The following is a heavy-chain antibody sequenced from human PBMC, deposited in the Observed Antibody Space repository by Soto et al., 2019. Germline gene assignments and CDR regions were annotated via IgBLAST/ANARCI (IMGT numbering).Heavy chain of an antibody. Sequence: QVQLVQSGAEVKKPGASVKVSCKASGYTFTSYYMHWVRQAPGQGLEWMGIINPSGGSTSYAQKFQGRVTMTRDTSTSTVYMELSSLRSEDTAVYYCARGSTIFGVVPRSYYFDYWGQGTLVTVSS. CDR2: INPSGGST. J-gene: IGHJ4*02. D-gene: IGHD3-3*01. CDR1: GYTFTSYY. V-gene: IGHV1-46*01. CDR3: ARGSTIFGVVPRSYYFDY.